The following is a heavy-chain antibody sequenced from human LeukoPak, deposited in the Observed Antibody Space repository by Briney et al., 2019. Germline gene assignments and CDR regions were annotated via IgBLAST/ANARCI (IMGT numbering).Heavy chain of an antibody. Sequence: ASVKVSCKASGYTFTSYYMHWVRQAPGQGLEWMGIINPSGGSTNYAQKLQGRVTMTTDTSTSTVYMELRSLRSDDTAVYYCARDYSSGWPNFDYWGQGTLVTVSS. D-gene: IGHD6-19*01. V-gene: IGHV1-46*01. CDR1: GYTFTSYY. CDR3: ARDYSSGWPNFDY. CDR2: INPSGGST. J-gene: IGHJ4*02.